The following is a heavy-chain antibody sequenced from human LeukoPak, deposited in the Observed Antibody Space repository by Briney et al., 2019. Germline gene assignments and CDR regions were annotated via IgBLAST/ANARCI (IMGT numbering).Heavy chain of an antibody. CDR3: ARDRRITMVRGVSGARRNDY. Sequence: SETLSLTCAVYGGSFSGYYWSWIRQPPGKGLEWIGEINHSGSTNYNPSLKSRVTISVDTSKNQFSLKLSSVTAADTAVYYCARDRRITMVRGVSGARRNDYWGQGTLATVSS. D-gene: IGHD3-10*01. J-gene: IGHJ4*02. CDR1: GGSFSGYY. V-gene: IGHV4-34*01. CDR2: INHSGST.